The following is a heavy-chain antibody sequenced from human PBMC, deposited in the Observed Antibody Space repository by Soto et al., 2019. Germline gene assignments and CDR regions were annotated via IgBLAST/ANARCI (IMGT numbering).Heavy chain of an antibody. Sequence: SATLSLTCTVSGGPISSYYWSWIRQPPGKGLEWIGYIYYSGSTNYNPSLKSRVTMSVDTSKNQFSLKLRSVTAADTAVYYCGRLNKNMVQTFDYWGRETLVTVSS. CDR3: GRLNKNMVQTFDY. CDR1: GGPISSYY. CDR2: IYYSGST. J-gene: IGHJ4*02. D-gene: IGHD3-10*01. V-gene: IGHV4-59*08.